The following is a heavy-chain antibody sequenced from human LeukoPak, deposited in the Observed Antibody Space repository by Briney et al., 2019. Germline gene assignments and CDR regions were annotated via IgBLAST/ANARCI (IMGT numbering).Heavy chain of an antibody. J-gene: IGHJ4*02. Sequence: GGSLRLSCAASGFTFSSYAMSWVRQAPGKGLEWVSASGSGGSTYYADSVKGRFTISRDNSKNTLYLQMNSLRAEDTAVYYCARGGSSSSWYYYFDYWGQGTLVTVSS. D-gene: IGHD6-13*01. CDR1: GFTFSSYA. CDR2: SGSGGST. CDR3: ARGGSSSSWYYYFDY. V-gene: IGHV3-23*01.